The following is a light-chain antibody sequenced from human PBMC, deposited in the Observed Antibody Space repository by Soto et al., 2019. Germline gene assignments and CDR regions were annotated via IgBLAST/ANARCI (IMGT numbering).Light chain of an antibody. CDR1: TGAVTTDHY. J-gene: IGLJ3*02. V-gene: IGLV7-46*01. CDR2: DAS. Sequence: QAVVTQEPSLTVSPGGTVTLTCDSSTGAVTTDHYPYWFQQKPGQAPRTLIYDASNKHSWTPARFSGSLLGGKAALTLSGAQPEDEAEYYCLLSYIGARVFGGGTKVTVL. CDR3: LLSYIGARV.